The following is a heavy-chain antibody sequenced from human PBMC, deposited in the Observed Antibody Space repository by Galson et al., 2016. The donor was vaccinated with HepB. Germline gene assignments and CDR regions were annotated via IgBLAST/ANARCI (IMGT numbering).Heavy chain of an antibody. V-gene: IGHV1-2*02. CDR3: AREGDIVVPVSADDAFDL. CDR2: INPDTGAS. D-gene: IGHD2-15*01. Sequence: SVKVSCKASGYSLGDYNLHWVRQAPGQGLEWMGWINPDTGASNCTQRFQGRVFMASDTSISTAYLELRSLRSGDTATYYCAREGDIVVPVSADDAFDLWGQGTMVTV. CDR1: GYSLGDYN. J-gene: IGHJ3*01.